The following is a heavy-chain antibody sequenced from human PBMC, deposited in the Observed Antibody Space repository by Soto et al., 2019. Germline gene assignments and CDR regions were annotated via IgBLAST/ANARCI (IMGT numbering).Heavy chain of an antibody. Sequence: GGSLRLCCSGSGCTFSSYDMHWVRQGTGKGLEWVSAIGTTGDTYYAGSVKGRFSISRENAKNWLYLQMNSLRAGETGIYLCERAIGPTLFDYWGQGTLVTVSS. CDR3: ERAIGPTLFDY. D-gene: IGHD3-22*01. CDR2: IGTTGDT. CDR1: GCTFSSYD. J-gene: IGHJ4*02. V-gene: IGHV3-13*04.